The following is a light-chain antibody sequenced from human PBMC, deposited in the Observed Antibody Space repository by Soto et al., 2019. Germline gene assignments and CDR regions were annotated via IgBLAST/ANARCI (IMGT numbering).Light chain of an antibody. V-gene: IGLV2-8*01. J-gene: IGLJ1*01. CDR3: KSYAGSNTYV. CDR2: EVV. CDR1: KSDIGVYDF. Sequence: QSFLTQPPSASGSPGHSVTISCTGTKSDIGVYDFVSWYQHHPGKAPRLIIYEVVQRPSGVPDRFSGSKSGNTASLTVSGLQAADEADYFCKSYAGSNTYVFGSGTKVTVL.